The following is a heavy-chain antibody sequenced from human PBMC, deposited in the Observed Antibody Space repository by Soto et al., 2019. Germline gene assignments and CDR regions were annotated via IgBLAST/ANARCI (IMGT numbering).Heavy chain of an antibody. CDR1: GYTFTSCA. V-gene: IGHV1-3*04. J-gene: IGHJ2*01. Sequence: QVQVVQSGAEVKKPGASVKVSCKASGYTFTSCAIHWVRQAPGQRLEWMGWINTDNGNTKYSQRFQGRVTITRDTSASTAYMELSNLISEDTAVYYCARDRAVDWYFDLCGRGTLVTVSS. D-gene: IGHD6-19*01. CDR3: ARDRAVDWYFDL. CDR2: INTDNGNT.